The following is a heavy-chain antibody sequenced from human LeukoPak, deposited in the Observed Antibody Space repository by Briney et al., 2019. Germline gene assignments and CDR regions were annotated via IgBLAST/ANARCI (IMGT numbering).Heavy chain of an antibody. J-gene: IGHJ4*02. CDR3: ARISSSWYYFDY. D-gene: IGHD6-13*01. CDR1: GFIFSTYS. Sequence: GGSLRLSCAASGFIFSTYSMSWVRQAPGKGLEWVSYITSSSSVIYYADSVKGRLTVSRDNARNSVYLQMNSLRAEDTAVYYCARISSSWYYFDYWGQGTLVTVS. V-gene: IGHV3-48*04. CDR2: ITSSSSVI.